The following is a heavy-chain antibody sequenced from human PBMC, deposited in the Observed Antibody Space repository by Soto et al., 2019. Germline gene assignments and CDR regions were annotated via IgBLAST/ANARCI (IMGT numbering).Heavy chain of an antibody. J-gene: IGHJ6*02. Sequence: SGLTLVNPTETLTLTCSVSGFSLTNGRMGVSWIRQPPGKALEWLAHFFSDAERSYSTSMQSRLNMYKDSSGSQVVLTMTNMAPADTATYFCARMDGDYNYYGLDVWGHGIAVTVSS. CDR2: FFSDAER. V-gene: IGHV2-26*01. CDR1: GFSLTNGRMG. CDR3: ARMDGDYNYYGLDV. D-gene: IGHD4-17*01.